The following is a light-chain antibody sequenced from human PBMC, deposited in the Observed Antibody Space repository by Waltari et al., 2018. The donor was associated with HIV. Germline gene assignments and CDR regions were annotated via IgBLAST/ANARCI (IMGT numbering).Light chain of an antibody. CDR1: SSNIGSDA. CDR3: ATWDHELDSWV. Sequence: QSVLTQPPSAPGTPGQRLILPCSGSSSNIGSDAVYWYQQFPGTAPKRLIFNSNQRPSWVPDRFSASKSGTSASLAISGLQSDDEADYYCATWDHELDSWVFGGGTKLTVL. V-gene: IGLV1-44*01. J-gene: IGLJ3*02. CDR2: NSN.